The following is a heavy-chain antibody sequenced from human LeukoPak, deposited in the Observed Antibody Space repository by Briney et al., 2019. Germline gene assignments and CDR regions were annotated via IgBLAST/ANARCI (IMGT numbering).Heavy chain of an antibody. CDR2: ISSSSSTI. J-gene: IGHJ4*02. Sequence: GGSLRLSCAASGFTFSTYSMNWVRQVPGMGLEWVSYISSSSSTIFYADSVKGRFTISRDNAKNSLYLQMNSLRDEDTAVYYCARMHYSDYWGQGTLVTISS. V-gene: IGHV3-48*02. CDR1: GFTFSTYS. CDR3: ARMHYSDY.